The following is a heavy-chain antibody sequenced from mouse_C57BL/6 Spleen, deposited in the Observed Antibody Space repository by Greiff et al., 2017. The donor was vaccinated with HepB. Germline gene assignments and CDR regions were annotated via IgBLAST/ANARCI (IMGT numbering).Heavy chain of an antibody. V-gene: IGHV1-69*01. CDR1: GYTFTSYW. D-gene: IGHD1-1*01. Sequence: VQLQQSGAELVMPGASVKLSCKASGYTFTSYWMHWVKQRPGQGLEWIGEIDPSDSYTNYNQKFKGKSTLSVDKSSSTAYMQLSSLTSEDSAVYYCARYGSGNYWGQGTTLTVSS. CDR3: ARYGSGNY. J-gene: IGHJ2*01. CDR2: IDPSDSYT.